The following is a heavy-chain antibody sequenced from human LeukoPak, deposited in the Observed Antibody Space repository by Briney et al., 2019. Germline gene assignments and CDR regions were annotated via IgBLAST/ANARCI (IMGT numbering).Heavy chain of an antibody. CDR3: ARGIVGPTYFDY. Sequence: SETLSLTCVVYSGSFSGYFWSWIRQPAGKGLEWIGEINRSGSTNYNPSLKSRVTISVDTSKNQFSLKLSSVTAADTAVYYCARGIVGPTYFDYWGQGTLVTVST. V-gene: IGHV4-34*01. D-gene: IGHD1-26*01. CDR2: INRSGST. J-gene: IGHJ4*02. CDR1: SGSFSGYF.